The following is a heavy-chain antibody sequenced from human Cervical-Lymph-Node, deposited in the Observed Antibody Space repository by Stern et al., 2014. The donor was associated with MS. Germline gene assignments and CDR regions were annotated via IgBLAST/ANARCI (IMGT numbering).Heavy chain of an antibody. CDR2: IKPKSGAT. V-gene: IGHV1-2*06. CDR1: GFTFTGFY. CDR3: ARDLDFFDSSTYHYKWFDP. J-gene: IGHJ5*02. D-gene: IGHD3-22*01. Sequence: QVQLVQSGAEVKKPGASVKVSCEASGFTFTGFYMNWLRQAPGQGLEWMGRIKPKSGATNFAQKFQDRVTLTSDSATRTAYMELSRLKSDDTAVYYCARDLDFFDSSTYHYKWFDPWGQGTLVTVSS.